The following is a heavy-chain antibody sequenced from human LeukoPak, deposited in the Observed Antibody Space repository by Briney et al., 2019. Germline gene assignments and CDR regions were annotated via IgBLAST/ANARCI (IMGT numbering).Heavy chain of an antibody. J-gene: IGHJ5*02. CDR2: IYISGST. CDR1: GGSISSYY. CDR3: ARGPEGARFDP. D-gene: IGHD3-16*01. Sequence: PSETLSLTCTVSGGSISSYYWSWIRQPAGKGLEWIARIYISGSTTYNPSPKSRVTMSIDTSKNQFSLKLSSVTAADTAVYYCARGPEGARFDPWGQGTLVTVSS. V-gene: IGHV4-4*07.